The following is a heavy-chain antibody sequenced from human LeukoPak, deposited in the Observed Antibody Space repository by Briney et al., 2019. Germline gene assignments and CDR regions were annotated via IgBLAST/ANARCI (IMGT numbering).Heavy chain of an antibody. V-gene: IGHV3-7*01. Sequence: GGSLRLSCAASGFTFSSYWMSWVRQAPGKGLEWVANIKQDGSEKYYVDSVKGRFTISRDNAKDSLYLQMNSLRAEDTAVYYCARHDSSGFLYYYYYGMDVWGQGTTVTVSS. CDR3: ARHDSSGFLYYYYYGMDV. CDR2: IKQDGSEK. J-gene: IGHJ6*02. CDR1: GFTFSSYW. D-gene: IGHD3-22*01.